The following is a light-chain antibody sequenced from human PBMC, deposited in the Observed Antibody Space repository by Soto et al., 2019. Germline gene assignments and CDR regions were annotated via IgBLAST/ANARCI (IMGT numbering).Light chain of an antibody. CDR3: SSYTSSSTLV. V-gene: IGLV2-14*01. J-gene: IGLJ1*01. Sequence: QSVLTQPASVSGSPGQSITISCTGTSSDVGAYNYVSWYQQHPGKAPKLMIYDVSNRPPGASNRFSASKSGNTASLTISGLQAEDEADYYCSSYTSSSTLVFGTGTKLTVL. CDR1: SSDVGAYNY. CDR2: DVS.